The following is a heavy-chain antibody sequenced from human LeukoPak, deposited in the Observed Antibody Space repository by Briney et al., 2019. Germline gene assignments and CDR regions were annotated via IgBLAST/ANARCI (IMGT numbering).Heavy chain of an antibody. CDR2: ISYDGSNK. J-gene: IGHJ4*02. Sequence: GGSLRLSCAASGFTFSSYAMPWVRQAPGKGLEWVAVISYDGSNKYYADSVKGRFTISRDNSKNTLYLQMNSLRAEDTAVYYCARSGPYSSSPYYFDYWGQGTLVTVSS. V-gene: IGHV3-30-3*01. D-gene: IGHD6-13*01. CDR1: GFTFSSYA. CDR3: ARSGPYSSSPYYFDY.